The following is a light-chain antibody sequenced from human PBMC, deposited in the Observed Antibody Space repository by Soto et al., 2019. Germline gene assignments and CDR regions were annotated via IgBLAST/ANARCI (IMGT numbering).Light chain of an antibody. CDR1: QGISNS. CDR2: ADS. Sequence: DIQMTQSPSSLSASVGDTVTITCRASQGISNSLAWFQQKPGRVPQFLNYADSTVQPGVPARFSGSGSGTDVTLTISSLQPEDVATFYCQKYNSAPLTFGPGTRVEIK. V-gene: IGKV1-27*01. CDR3: QKYNSAPLT. J-gene: IGKJ3*01.